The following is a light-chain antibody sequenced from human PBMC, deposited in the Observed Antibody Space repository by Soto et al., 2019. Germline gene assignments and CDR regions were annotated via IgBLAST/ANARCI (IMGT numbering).Light chain of an antibody. CDR3: AAWDDSLNLV. Sequence: QSVLTQPPSASGTPGQRVTISCSGSSSNIGSNTVTWYQQLPGTAPKLLIYSNNQRPSGVPDRFSGSKSDTSASLAISGLQSEDEADYYCAAWDDSLNLVFGGGTKVTVL. V-gene: IGLV1-44*01. CDR1: SSNIGSNT. J-gene: IGLJ3*02. CDR2: SNN.